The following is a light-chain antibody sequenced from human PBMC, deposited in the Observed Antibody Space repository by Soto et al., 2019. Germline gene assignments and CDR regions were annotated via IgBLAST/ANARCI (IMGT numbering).Light chain of an antibody. J-gene: IGKJ1*01. Sequence: IVMTQSPATLSLSPGERATLSCRASQNVGTNLAWYQQKPGQAPRLLIYYASARAIGIPARFSGSGSGTEFTLSISGLQSEDFAVYYCQQYYNWPPWTFGQGTRVDIK. CDR2: YAS. CDR1: QNVGTN. CDR3: QQYYNWPPWT. V-gene: IGKV3-15*01.